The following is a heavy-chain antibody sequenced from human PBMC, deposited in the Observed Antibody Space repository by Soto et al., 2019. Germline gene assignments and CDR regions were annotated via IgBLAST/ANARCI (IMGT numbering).Heavy chain of an antibody. CDR3: AHRPSYCSGGSCYSGVDY. CDR1: GFSLSTSGVG. D-gene: IGHD2-15*01. V-gene: IGHV2-5*02. CDR2: IYWDDDK. J-gene: IGHJ4*02. Sequence: QITLKESGPTLVKPTQTLTLTCTFSGFSLSTSGVGVGWIRQPPGKALEWLALIYWDDDKRYSPSLKSRLPNTKETSKNQGVLTITNMDPVDTATYYCAHRPSYCSGGSCYSGVDYWGQGTLVTVYS.